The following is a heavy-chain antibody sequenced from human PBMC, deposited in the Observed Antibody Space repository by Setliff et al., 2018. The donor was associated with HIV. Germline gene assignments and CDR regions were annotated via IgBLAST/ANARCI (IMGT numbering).Heavy chain of an antibody. CDR3: ASRGIVVVTMSMPDEFFVH. V-gene: IGHV4-34*01. CDR1: GGSFSGYY. Sequence: SETLSLTCAVYGGSFSGYYWSWIRQPPGKGLEWIGEINHSGSTNYNPSLKSRVTISADTSKNQFSLTLNSVTAADTATYYCASRGIVVVTMSMPDEFFVHWGHGTLVTVSS. D-gene: IGHD2-21*02. CDR2: INHSGST. J-gene: IGHJ1*01.